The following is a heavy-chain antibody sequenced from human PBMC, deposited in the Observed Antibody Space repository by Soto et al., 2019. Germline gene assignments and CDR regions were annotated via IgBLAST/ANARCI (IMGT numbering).Heavy chain of an antibody. CDR3: ARDEGGYDILTGYYKAHHFDY. Sequence: ASVKVSCKASGYTFTHFYITWVRQAPGQGLEWMGAISPHNFNTNYAQKFRGRVTLTTEKSTNTAYMDLRSLASDDTAVYYCARDEGGYDILTGYYKAHHFDYWGQGVPVTVSS. CDR2: ISPHNFNT. CDR1: GYTFTHFY. D-gene: IGHD3-9*01. V-gene: IGHV1-18*01. J-gene: IGHJ4*02.